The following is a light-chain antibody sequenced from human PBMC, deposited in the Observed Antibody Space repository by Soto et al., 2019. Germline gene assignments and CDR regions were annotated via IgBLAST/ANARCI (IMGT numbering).Light chain of an antibody. CDR3: AAWDDTLRGRV. J-gene: IGLJ3*02. V-gene: IGLV1-44*01. CDR1: TSNIGRYT. CDR2: GTD. Sequence: QPVLTQPPSVSGTPGQRVTISCSGSTSNIGRYTVNWYQQLPGRAPKLLLSGTDQRPSGVPGRLSGSTSGTSASLAISGLRSEDEADYYCAAWDDTLRGRVFGGGTKLTVL.